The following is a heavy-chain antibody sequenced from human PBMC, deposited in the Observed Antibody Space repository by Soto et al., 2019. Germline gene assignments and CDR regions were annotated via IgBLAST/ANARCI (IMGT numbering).Heavy chain of an antibody. CDR1: GGTFSSYA. D-gene: IGHD6-13*01. CDR2: ISGNNDNT. CDR3: VRDSSSWFYYYYGMDV. V-gene: IGHV1-18*01. Sequence: ASVKVSCKASGGTFSSYAIIWVRQAPGQGLEWMGGISGNNDNTHYAQKLQGRVSMTTDTSTGTAYMDLSSLRSDDTAIYYCVRDSSSWFYYYYGMDVWGQGTTVTVSS. J-gene: IGHJ6*02.